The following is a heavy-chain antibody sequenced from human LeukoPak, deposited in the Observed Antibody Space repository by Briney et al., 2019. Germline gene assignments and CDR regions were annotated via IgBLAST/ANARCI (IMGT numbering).Heavy chain of an antibody. CDR1: GFTFDDYS. CDR3: AKEKNSFYCSGGSCYSGVMYYFDY. CDR2: VSWNSGCI. J-gene: IGHJ4*02. D-gene: IGHD2-15*01. V-gene: IGHV3-9*01. Sequence: GRSLRLSFAAPGFTFDDYSMHRGREAPGEGRGWGFGVSWNSGCIGYAGSVKGPFTISRDNAKNSLYLQMNSLRAEDTALYYCAKEKNSFYCSGGSCYSGVMYYFDYWGQGTLVTVSS.